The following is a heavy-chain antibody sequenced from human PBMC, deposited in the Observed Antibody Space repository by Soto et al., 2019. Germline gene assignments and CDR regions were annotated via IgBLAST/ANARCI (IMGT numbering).Heavy chain of an antibody. CDR3: ALEMATILGDY. CDR2: ISYDGSNK. V-gene: IGHV3-30-3*01. CDR1: GFTFSSYA. D-gene: IGHD5-12*01. J-gene: IGHJ4*02. Sequence: QVQLVESGGGVVQPGRSLRLSCAASGFTFSSYAMHWVRQAPGKGLEWVAVISYDGSNKYYADSVKGRFTISRENSKNTLYLQMNSLRAEDTAVYYCALEMATILGDYWGQGTLVTVSS.